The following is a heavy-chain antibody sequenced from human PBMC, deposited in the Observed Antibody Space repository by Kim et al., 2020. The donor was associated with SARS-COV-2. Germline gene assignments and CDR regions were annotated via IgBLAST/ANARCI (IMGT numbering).Heavy chain of an antibody. Sequence: SETLSLTCAVSGASISGYWSWIRQPPGESLEWIAYVYHTGSATYNPSLKSRVTISMDTSRNYISLKLTSLTAADTAIYYCARLDYGDYDEAFDLWGPGT. D-gene: IGHD4-17*01. CDR3: ARLDYGDYDEAFDL. CDR1: GASISGY. J-gene: IGHJ3*01. CDR2: VYHTGSA. V-gene: IGHV4-59*08.